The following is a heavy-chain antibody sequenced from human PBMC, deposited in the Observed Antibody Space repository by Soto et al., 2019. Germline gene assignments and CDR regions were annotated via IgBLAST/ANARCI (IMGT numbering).Heavy chain of an antibody. Sequence: LRXSCAASVFTHSDHFMEWVRQSPGKGLEWVGRTKHKAASYTTDYAASVNGRFTISRDDSKNSLYLQMNSLKTEDTAMYYCVTLQFSRWFYWGLGTLVTVTS. CDR3: VTLQFSRWFY. CDR2: TKHKAASYTT. J-gene: IGHJ4*02. CDR1: VFTHSDHF. V-gene: IGHV3-72*01. D-gene: IGHD4-4*01.